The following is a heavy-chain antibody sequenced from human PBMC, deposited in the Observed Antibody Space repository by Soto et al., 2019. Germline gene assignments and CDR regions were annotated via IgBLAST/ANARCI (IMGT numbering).Heavy chain of an antibody. J-gene: IGHJ4*02. V-gene: IGHV4-30-2*01. Sequence: QLQLQESGSGLVKPSQTLSLTCAVSGGSISSGGYSWSWIRQPPGKGLEWIGYIYHSGSTYYNPSPKSRVTISVDRSKNQFSLKLSSVTAADTAVYYCVGGDKVVVADYWGQGTLVTVSS. D-gene: IGHD2-15*01. CDR3: VGGDKVVVADY. CDR2: IYHSGST. CDR1: GGSISSGGYS.